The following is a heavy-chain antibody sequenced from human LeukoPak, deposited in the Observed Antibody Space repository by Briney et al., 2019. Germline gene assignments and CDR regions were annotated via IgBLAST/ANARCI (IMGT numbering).Heavy chain of an antibody. Sequence: SQTLSLTCTVSGGSISSGSYYWSWIRQPAGKGLEWIGRIYTSGSTNYNPSLKSRVTISVDTSKNQFSLKLSSVTAADTAVYYCARFNLYGNYVGGYFDYWGQGTLVTVSS. J-gene: IGHJ4*02. CDR3: ARFNLYGNYVGGYFDY. CDR1: GGSISSGSYY. CDR2: IYTSGST. V-gene: IGHV4-61*02. D-gene: IGHD4-11*01.